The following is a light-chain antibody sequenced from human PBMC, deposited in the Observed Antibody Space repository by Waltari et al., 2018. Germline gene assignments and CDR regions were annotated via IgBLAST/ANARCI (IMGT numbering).Light chain of an antibody. V-gene: IGLV2-8*01. CDR3: SSYAGSNNIL. CDR1: SSDIGGYNF. Sequence: QSALTQPPSASGSPGQSVTISCTGTSSDIGGYNFVSWYQHHPGRAPKLMIYDVSKRPSGVPDRFSGSKSGNTASRTVSGLQAEDEADYYCSSYAGSNNILFGGGTKLTVL. J-gene: IGLJ2*01. CDR2: DVS.